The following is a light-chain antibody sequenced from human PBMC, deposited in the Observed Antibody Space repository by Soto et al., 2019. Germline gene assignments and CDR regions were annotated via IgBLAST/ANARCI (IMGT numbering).Light chain of an antibody. Sequence: DIHMTQSPSTLSASVGDRVTITCRASQSISSWLAWYQQKPGKAPKLLIYDASSFESGVPSRFSGSGSGTEFALTISSLQPDDFATYYCKQYNSLSTLGQGCKLEIK. V-gene: IGKV1-5*01. J-gene: IGKJ2*01. CDR2: DAS. CDR3: KQYNSLST. CDR1: QSISSW.